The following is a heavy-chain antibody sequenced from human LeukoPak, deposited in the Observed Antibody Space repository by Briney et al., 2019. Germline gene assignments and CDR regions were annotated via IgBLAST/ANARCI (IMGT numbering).Heavy chain of an antibody. CDR3: ARGLGYGDLKQGGALDY. CDR2: IIPIFGTA. J-gene: IGHJ4*02. V-gene: IGHV1-69*13. CDR1: GGTFSSYA. D-gene: IGHD4-17*01. Sequence: SVKVSCKASGGTFSSYAISWVRQAPGQGLEWMGGIIPIFGTANYAQKFQGRVTITADESTSTAYMELSSLRSEDTAVYYCARGLGYGDLKQGGALDYWGQGTLVTVSS.